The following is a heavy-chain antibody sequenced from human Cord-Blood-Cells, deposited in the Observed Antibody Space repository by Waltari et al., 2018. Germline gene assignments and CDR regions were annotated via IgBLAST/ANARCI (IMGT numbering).Heavy chain of an antibody. CDR3: ATGLNRYYDSSGYPDAFDI. J-gene: IGHJ3*02. D-gene: IGHD3-22*01. CDR2: FDPEDGET. V-gene: IGHV1-24*01. Sequence: QVQLVQSGAEVKKPGASVKVSCKVSGYTLTELSMHVVRSPTGKGVEWMGGFDPEDGETIYAQKFQGRITMTEDTSTDTAYMELSSLRSEDTAVYYCATGLNRYYDSSGYPDAFDIWGQGTMVTVSS. CDR1: GYTLTELS.